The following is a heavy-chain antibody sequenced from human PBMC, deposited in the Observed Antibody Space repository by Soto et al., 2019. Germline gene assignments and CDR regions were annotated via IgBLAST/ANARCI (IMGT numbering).Heavy chain of an antibody. CDR2: VYDSGIS. CDR3: ARFGGSGFEY. CDR1: VFSVSSGYY. D-gene: IGHD3-10*01. V-gene: IGHV4-38-2*01. J-gene: IGHJ4*02. Sequence: SETLSLTCDFSVFSVSSGYYWGWIRQPPGRGLEWIGIVYDSGISRYSPSLKSRLTISLDTSKNQFSLKLRSVTAADTAVYYCARFGGSGFEYWGQGTLVTVSS.